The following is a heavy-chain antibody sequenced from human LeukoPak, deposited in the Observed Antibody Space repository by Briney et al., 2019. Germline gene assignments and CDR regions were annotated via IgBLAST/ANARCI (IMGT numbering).Heavy chain of an antibody. Sequence: GASVKVSCKASGYTFTGYYMHWVRQAPGQGLEWMGWINPNSGGTNYAQKFQGRVTMTRDTSISTAYMELSRLRSDDTAVYYCARDVLRYYDILTGPTXLFDYWGQGTLVTVSS. CDR3: ARDVLRYYDILTGPTXLFDY. CDR2: INPNSGGT. J-gene: IGHJ4*02. D-gene: IGHD3-9*01. V-gene: IGHV1-2*02. CDR1: GYTFTGYY.